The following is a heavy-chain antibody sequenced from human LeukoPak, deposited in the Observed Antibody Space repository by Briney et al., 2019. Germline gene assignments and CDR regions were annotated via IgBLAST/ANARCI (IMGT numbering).Heavy chain of an antibody. Sequence: SETLSLTCAVYGGSFSGYYWSWIRQPPGKGLEWIGEINHSGSTNYNPSLKSRVTISVDTSKNQFSLKQSSVTAADTAVYYCARPQSGNSFDYWGQGTLVTVSS. V-gene: IGHV4-34*01. CDR2: INHSGST. D-gene: IGHD4-23*01. CDR3: ARPQSGNSFDY. CDR1: GGSFSGYY. J-gene: IGHJ4*02.